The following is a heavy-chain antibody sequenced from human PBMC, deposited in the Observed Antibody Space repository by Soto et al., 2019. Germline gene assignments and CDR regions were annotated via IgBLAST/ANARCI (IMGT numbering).Heavy chain of an antibody. J-gene: IGHJ6*02. CDR2: IYHSGST. V-gene: IGHV4-4*02. CDR3: ARANRGYSYGYYYGMDV. CDR1: GGSISSSNW. Sequence: QVQLQESGPGLVKPSGTLSLTCAVSGGSISSSNWWSWVRQPPGKGLEWIGEIYHSGSTNYNPSLKSRVTISVDKSKNQFSLKLSSVTAADTAVYYCARANRGYSYGYYYGMDVWGQGTTVTVSS. D-gene: IGHD5-18*01.